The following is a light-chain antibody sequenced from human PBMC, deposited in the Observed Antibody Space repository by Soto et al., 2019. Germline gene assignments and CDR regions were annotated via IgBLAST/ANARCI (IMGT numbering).Light chain of an antibody. Sequence: IVLTQSPGTLSLSPGERATLSCRSSQSVISNYLSWYQQKPGQAPRLLIYDASNRATGIPARFSGSGSGTDFTLTISSLEPEDFAVYYCQQRSNWTPLTFGGGTKVDI. CDR2: DAS. CDR1: QSVISNY. J-gene: IGKJ4*01. CDR3: QQRSNWTPLT. V-gene: IGKV3-11*01.